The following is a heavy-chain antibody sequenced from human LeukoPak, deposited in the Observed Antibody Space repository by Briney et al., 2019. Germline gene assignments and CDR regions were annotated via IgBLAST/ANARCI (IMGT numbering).Heavy chain of an antibody. CDR1: GFTFSSNA. V-gene: IGHV3-23*01. CDR2: ISGGDDNT. Sequence: GGSLRLSCTASGFTFSSNAMSWVRQGPGKGLEWVPAISGGDDNTYYADSVKGRFAFSRDTSKKTLYLQMNSLRVEDTAVYYCAKEASTGWLFDFWGQGTLVTVSS. CDR3: AKEASTGWLFDF. J-gene: IGHJ4*02. D-gene: IGHD2-8*02.